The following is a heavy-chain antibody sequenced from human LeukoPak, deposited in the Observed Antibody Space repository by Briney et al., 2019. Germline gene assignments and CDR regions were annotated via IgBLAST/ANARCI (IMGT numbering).Heavy chain of an antibody. CDR2: ISSSSSYI. V-gene: IGHV3-21*01. CDR3: ARDVLYYYGSGSSAGWFDP. D-gene: IGHD3-10*01. J-gene: IGHJ5*02. CDR1: GFTFSSYS. Sequence: GGSLRLSCAASGFTFSSYSMNWVRQAPGKGLEWVSYISSSSSYIYYADSVKGRFTISRDNAKNSLYLQMNSLRAEDTAAYYCARDVLYYYGSGSSAGWFDPWGQGTLVTVSS.